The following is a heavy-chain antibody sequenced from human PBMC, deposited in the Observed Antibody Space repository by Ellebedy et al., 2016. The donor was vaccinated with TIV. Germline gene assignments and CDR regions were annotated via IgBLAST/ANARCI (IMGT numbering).Heavy chain of an antibody. CDR2: IFDTGST. CDR1: GGSIGGSSYY. CDR3: ARSLMIFSFDKCYFDF. J-gene: IGHJ2*01. D-gene: IGHD3/OR15-3a*01. Sequence: SETLSLTCTVSGGSIGGSSYYWGWIRQPPGKGLEWIGNIFDTGSTYYNPSLKSRAIISVDTSKNQFSLNLSSMTAADTAVYYCARSLMIFSFDKCYFDFWGRGTLVTVSS. V-gene: IGHV4-39*01.